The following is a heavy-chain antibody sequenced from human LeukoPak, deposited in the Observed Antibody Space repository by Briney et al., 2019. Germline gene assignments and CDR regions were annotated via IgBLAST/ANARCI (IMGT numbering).Heavy chain of an antibody. D-gene: IGHD5-24*01. J-gene: IGHJ4*02. CDR2: IIPIFGTA. V-gene: IGHV1-69*13. CDR3: ASRTDGYNPFDY. Sequence: ASVRVSCKASGGTFSSYAISWVRQAPGQGLEWMGGIIPIFGTANYAQKFQGRVTITADESTSTAYMELSSLRSEDTAVYYCASRTDGYNPFDYWGQGTLVTVSS. CDR1: GGTFSSYA.